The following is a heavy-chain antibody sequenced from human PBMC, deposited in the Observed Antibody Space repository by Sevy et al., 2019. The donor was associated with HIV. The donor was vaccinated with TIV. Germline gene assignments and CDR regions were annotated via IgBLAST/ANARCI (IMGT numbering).Heavy chain of an antibody. V-gene: IGHV3-23*01. D-gene: IGHD4-17*01. CDR3: AKLAKGLVTNFDY. CDR2: VRGSGGST. J-gene: IGHJ4*02. CDR1: GFTFSSYA. Sequence: GGSLRLSCAASGFTFSSYAMSWVRQAPGKGLEWVSAVRGSGGSTYYADSVKGRFTISRDNSKNTLYLQMNSLRAEDTAVYYSAKLAKGLVTNFDYWGQGTLVTVSS.